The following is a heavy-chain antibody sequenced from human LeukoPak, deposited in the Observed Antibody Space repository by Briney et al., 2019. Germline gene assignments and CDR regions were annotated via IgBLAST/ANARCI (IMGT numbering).Heavy chain of an antibody. D-gene: IGHD1-26*01. Sequence: ASVKVSCKAAGYIFTSSAIQWVRQARGQRLEWIGRIVVGSGNTNLAQQFQGRVTLTRDMSTSTAYMELSSMRFEDTAVYYCAAGMGEIPRAFNIWGQGIMVTVSS. CDR3: AAGMGEIPRAFNI. J-gene: IGHJ3*02. CDR2: IVVGSGNT. V-gene: IGHV1-58*02. CDR1: GYIFTSSA.